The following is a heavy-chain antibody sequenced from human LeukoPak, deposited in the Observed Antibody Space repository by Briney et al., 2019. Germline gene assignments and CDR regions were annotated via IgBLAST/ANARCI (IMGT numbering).Heavy chain of an antibody. Sequence: GGSLRLSCTASGFTFSRYEMNWVRQAPGKGLEWISYISGSGDTIYYADSVKGRFTISRDNAKNSLYLQMNSLRAEDTAVYYCARAAYNSSPDYWGQGTLVTVSS. CDR2: ISGSGDTI. J-gene: IGHJ4*02. D-gene: IGHD6-13*01. CDR1: GFTFSRYE. V-gene: IGHV3-48*03. CDR3: ARAAYNSSPDY.